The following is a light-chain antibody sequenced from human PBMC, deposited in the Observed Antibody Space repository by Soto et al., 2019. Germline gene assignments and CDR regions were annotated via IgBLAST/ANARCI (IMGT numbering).Light chain of an antibody. Sequence: QSVLTQPASVSGSPGQSITISCTGSSSDIGDYNYVSWYQQHTGKVPKLIIYEVSNRPSGVSNRFSGSKSGNTASLTISGLQAGDEADYYCCSYTSTSSRVFGSGTKLTVL. CDR3: CSYTSTSSRV. J-gene: IGLJ1*01. CDR1: SSDIGDYNY. V-gene: IGLV2-14*01. CDR2: EVS.